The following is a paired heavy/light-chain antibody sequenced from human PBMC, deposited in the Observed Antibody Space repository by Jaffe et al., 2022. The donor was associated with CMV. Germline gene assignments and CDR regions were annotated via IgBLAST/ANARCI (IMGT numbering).Light chain of an antibody. CDR1: SSDVGSYNR. CDR2: EVS. Sequence: QSALTQPPSVSGSPGQSVTISCTGTSSDVGSYNRVSWYQQPPGTAPRLMIYEVSNRPSGVPDRFSASKSGNTASLTISGLQAEDEADYHCSSYTSSSTWVFGGGTKLTVL. J-gene: IGLJ3*02. CDR3: SSYTSSSTWV. V-gene: IGLV2-18*02.
Heavy chain of an antibody. CDR1: GYTFTGYY. Sequence: QVQLVQSGAEVKKPGASVKVSCKASGYTFTGYYMHWVRQAPGQGLDWVGWINPYSGGTKYTQKFQGRVTMTRDTSISTAYMDLSRLTSDDTAVYYCARDRVGGLPGGAYGPKAPDYWGQGTLVTVSS. J-gene: IGHJ4*02. CDR3: ARDRVGGLPGGAYGPKAPDY. V-gene: IGHV1-2*02. CDR2: INPYSGGT. D-gene: IGHD4-17*01.